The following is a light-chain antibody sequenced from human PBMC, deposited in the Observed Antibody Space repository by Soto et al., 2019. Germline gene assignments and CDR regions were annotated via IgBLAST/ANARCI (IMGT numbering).Light chain of an antibody. J-gene: IGLJ2*01. CDR3: CSYAGSSPVV. Sequence: QPVLTQPASVSGSPGQSITISCTGTSSDVGSYNLVSWYQQHPGKAPKLMIYEVSKRPSGVSNRFSGSKSGNTASLTISGLQAEDEADYYCCSYAGSSPVVFGGGTKLTV. V-gene: IGLV2-23*02. CDR2: EVS. CDR1: SSDVGSYNL.